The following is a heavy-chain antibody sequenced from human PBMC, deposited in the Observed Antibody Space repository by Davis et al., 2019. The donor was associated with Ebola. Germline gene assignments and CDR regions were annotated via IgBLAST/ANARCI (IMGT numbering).Heavy chain of an antibody. J-gene: IGHJ6*02. Sequence: GGSLRLSCAASGFTFSSYSMNWVRQAPGKGLEWVSYISSSGSTIYYADSVKGRFTISRDNAKNSLYLQMNSLRAEDTAVYYCARQDLWFGGYYYYGMDVWGQGTTVTVSS. D-gene: IGHD3-10*01. CDR2: ISSSGSTI. V-gene: IGHV3-48*04. CDR3: ARQDLWFGGYYYYGMDV. CDR1: GFTFSSYS.